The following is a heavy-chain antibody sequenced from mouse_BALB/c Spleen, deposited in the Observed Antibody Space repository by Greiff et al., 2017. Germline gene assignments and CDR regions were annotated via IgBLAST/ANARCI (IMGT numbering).Heavy chain of an antibody. Sequence: EVQLVESGPGLVKPSQSLSITCTVSGYSFTSYYVRKLIRQSPGSMLEWVGYISYSGSTNYNPSLTSRISITRDTSKNQFFLQLNSVTTEDTATYYCARWVVYDVLMDYWGQGTSVTVSA. CDR3: ARWVVYDVLMDY. CDR1: GYSFTSYYV. J-gene: IGHJ4*01. V-gene: IGHV3-2*02. CDR2: ISYSGST. D-gene: IGHD2-12*01.